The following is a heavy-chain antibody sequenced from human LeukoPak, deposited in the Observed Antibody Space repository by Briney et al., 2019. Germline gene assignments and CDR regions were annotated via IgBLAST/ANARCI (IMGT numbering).Heavy chain of an antibody. CDR1: GGSISSSSYY. V-gene: IGHV4-39*01. J-gene: IGHJ4*02. D-gene: IGHD5-18*01. Sequence: SETLSLTCTVSGGSISSSSYYWGWIRQPPGKGLEWIGSIYYSGSTYYNPSLKSRVTISVDTSKNQFSLKLSSVTAADTAVYYCARDIEADTPTYFDYWGQGTLVAVSS. CDR2: IYYSGST. CDR3: ARDIEADTPTYFDY.